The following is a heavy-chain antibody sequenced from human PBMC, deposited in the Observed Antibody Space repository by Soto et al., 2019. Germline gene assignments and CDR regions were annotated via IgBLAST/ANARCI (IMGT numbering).Heavy chain of an antibody. J-gene: IGHJ5*02. CDR2: INHTGGT. CDR3: ATRITVFGLLIPPFDP. V-gene: IGHV4-34*01. Sequence: SATLSLTSAVYCGSVNGYYWNWIRQPPGKGLDWIGEINHTGGTHYNPSLKSRVTMSVDTSKNQFSLRLSSVTAADTAIYYCATRITVFGLLIPPFDPWGQGTQVTVSS. CDR1: CGSVNGYY. D-gene: IGHD3-3*01.